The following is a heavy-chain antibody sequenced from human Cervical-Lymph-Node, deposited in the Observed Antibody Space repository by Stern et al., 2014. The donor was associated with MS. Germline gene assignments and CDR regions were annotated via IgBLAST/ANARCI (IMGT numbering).Heavy chain of an antibody. J-gene: IGHJ6*02. D-gene: IGHD3-3*01. Sequence: VQLAQSGAEVKKPGASVKVSCKVSGYTLTELSMHWGRQAPGKGLEWMGGFDPEDGETIYAQKFQGRVTMTEDTSTDTAYMELSSLRSEDTAVYYCATDRDDFRSGYSAPTKGYGLDVWGQGTTVTVTS. V-gene: IGHV1-24*01. CDR1: GYTLTELS. CDR2: FDPEDGET. CDR3: ATDRDDFRSGYSAPTKGYGLDV.